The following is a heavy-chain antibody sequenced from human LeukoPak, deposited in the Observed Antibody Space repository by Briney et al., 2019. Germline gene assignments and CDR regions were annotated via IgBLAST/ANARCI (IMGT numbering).Heavy chain of an antibody. Sequence: GGSLGLSCAASALTVTNTYMSWVRQAPGMGLEWVSVIYIGGSTYYADSVKGRFTISRDSSENTVYLQMTSLRVEDTAVYYCARCKIGSHFDYWGQGTLVTVSS. V-gene: IGHV3-53*01. J-gene: IGHJ4*02. CDR3: ARCKIGSHFDY. CDR2: IYIGGST. D-gene: IGHD1-26*01. CDR1: ALTVTNTY.